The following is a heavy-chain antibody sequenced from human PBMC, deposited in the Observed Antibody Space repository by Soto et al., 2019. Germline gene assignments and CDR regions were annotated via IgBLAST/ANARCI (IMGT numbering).Heavy chain of an antibody. Sequence: SETLSLTCTVSGGSISSYYWSWIRQPPGRGLEWIGYISYSGSTNYNPSLKSRVTISVDTSKNQFSLKLYSVTTADTAMYYCARLPWADYGGIFDPWGQGTLVTVSS. CDR2: ISYSGST. J-gene: IGHJ5*02. CDR3: ARLPWADYGGIFDP. D-gene: IGHD4-17*01. CDR1: GGSISSYY. V-gene: IGHV4-59*01.